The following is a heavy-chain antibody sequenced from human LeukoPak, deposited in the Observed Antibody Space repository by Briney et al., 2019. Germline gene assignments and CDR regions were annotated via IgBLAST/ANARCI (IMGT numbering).Heavy chain of an antibody. CDR3: ARGITGTIRPYYYYYMDV. CDR2: INPNSGGT. V-gene: IGHV1-2*02. J-gene: IGHJ6*03. Sequence: ASVKVSCKASGYTFTGYYMHWVRQAPGQGLEWMGWINPNSGGTNYAQKCQGRVTMTRDTSISTAYMELSRLRSDDTAVYYCARGITGTIRPYYYYYMDVWGKGTTVTVSS. CDR1: GYTFTGYY. D-gene: IGHD1-20*01.